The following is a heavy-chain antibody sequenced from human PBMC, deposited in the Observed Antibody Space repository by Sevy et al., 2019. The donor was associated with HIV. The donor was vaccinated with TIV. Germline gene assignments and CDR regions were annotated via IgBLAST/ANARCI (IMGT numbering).Heavy chain of an antibody. J-gene: IGHJ4*02. Sequence: SETLSLTCTVSGGSISGYYWSWIWQPAGKGLEWIGRIYSSGSTNYHPSLKSRVTMSVDTSKNKFSLKLSSVTAADTAVYYCARTAQFGVVDYWGQGTLVTVSS. D-gene: IGHD3-3*01. CDR3: ARTAQFGVVDY. CDR1: GGSISGYY. V-gene: IGHV4-4*07. CDR2: IYSSGST.